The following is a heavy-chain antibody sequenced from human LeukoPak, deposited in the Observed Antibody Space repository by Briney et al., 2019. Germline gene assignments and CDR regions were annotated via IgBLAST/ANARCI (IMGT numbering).Heavy chain of an antibody. V-gene: IGHV4-59*01. CDR3: ARDRGYSYGLRGDSPGFDY. CDR2: IYYSGST. CDR1: GGSISSYY. J-gene: IGHJ4*02. Sequence: PSETLSLTCTVSGGSISSYYWSWIRQPPGKGLEWIGYIYYSGSTNYNPSLKSRVTISVDTSKNQFSLKLSSVTAADTAVYYCARDRGYSYGLRGDSPGFDYWGQGTLVTVSS. D-gene: IGHD5-18*01.